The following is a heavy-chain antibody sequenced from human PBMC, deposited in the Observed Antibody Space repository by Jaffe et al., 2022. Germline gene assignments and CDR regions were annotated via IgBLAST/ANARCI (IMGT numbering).Heavy chain of an antibody. CDR1: GYTFTSYG. V-gene: IGHV1-18*01. J-gene: IGHJ6*03. D-gene: IGHD3-3*01. CDR3: ARTYDFWSGYLLGEVAYYYYYMDV. CDR2: ISAYNGNT. Sequence: QVQLVQSGAEVKKPGASVKVSCKASGYTFTSYGISWVRQAPGQGLEWMGWISAYNGNTNYAQKLQGRVTMTTDTSTSTAYMELRSLRSDDTAVYYCARTYDFWSGYLLGEVAYYYYYMDVWGKGTTVTVSS.